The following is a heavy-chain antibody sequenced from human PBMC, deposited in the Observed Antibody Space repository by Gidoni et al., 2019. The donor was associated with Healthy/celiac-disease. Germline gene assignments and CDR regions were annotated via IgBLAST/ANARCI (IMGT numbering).Heavy chain of an antibody. D-gene: IGHD6-19*01. CDR1: GGTCSSYT. Sequence: QVQLVQSEAEVKKPGSSVKVSCKASGGTCSSYTLSWVRQAPGQGLEWMGRIIPILGIANYAQKFQGRGTITADKSTSTAYMELSSLRSEDTAVYYCARDEYSSGSDAFDIWGQGTMVTVSS. J-gene: IGHJ3*02. CDR3: ARDEYSSGSDAFDI. CDR2: IIPILGIA. V-gene: IGHV1-69*08.